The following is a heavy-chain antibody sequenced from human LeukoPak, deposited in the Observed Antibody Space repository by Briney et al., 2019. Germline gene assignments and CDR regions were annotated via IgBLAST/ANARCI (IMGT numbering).Heavy chain of an antibody. D-gene: IGHD2-15*01. CDR2: ISAYNGNT. J-gene: IGHJ5*02. CDR1: GYTFTSYG. Sequence: ASVKVSCKASGYTFTSYGISWVRQAPGQGLEWMGWISAYNGNTNYAQKLQGRVTMTTDTSTSTAYMELRSLRSDDTAVYYCAGDTVVVVAARWFDPWGQGTLVTVSS. V-gene: IGHV1-18*01. CDR3: AGDTVVVVAARWFDP.